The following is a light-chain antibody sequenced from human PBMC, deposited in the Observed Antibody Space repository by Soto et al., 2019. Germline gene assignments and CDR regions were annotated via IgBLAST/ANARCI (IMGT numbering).Light chain of an antibody. CDR1: SSDVGGYNY. V-gene: IGLV2-14*01. J-gene: IGLJ2*01. CDR3: SSYTSSSTLV. Sequence: QPVLTQPPSVSGSPGQSITISCTGTSSDVGGYNYVSWYQQHPGKAPKLMIYDVSNRPSGVSNRFSGSKSGNTASLTISGLQAEDEADYYCSSYTSSSTLVFGGGTKLTVL. CDR2: DVS.